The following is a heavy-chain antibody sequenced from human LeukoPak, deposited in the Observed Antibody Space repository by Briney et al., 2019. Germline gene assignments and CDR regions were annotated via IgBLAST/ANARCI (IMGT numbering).Heavy chain of an antibody. CDR3: ARDDNLRLAVATRGDAFDI. V-gene: IGHV3-7*01. Sequence: GGSLRLSCAASGFTFSSYWMSWVRQAPGKRLEWVANIKQDGSEKYYVDSVKGRFTISRDNAKNSLYLQMNSLRAEDTAVYYCARDDNLRLAVATRGDAFDIWGQGTMVTVSS. CDR1: GFTFSSYW. J-gene: IGHJ3*02. CDR2: IKQDGSEK. D-gene: IGHD6-19*01.